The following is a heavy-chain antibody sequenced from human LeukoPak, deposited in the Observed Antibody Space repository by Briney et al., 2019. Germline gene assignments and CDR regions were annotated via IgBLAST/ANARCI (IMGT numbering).Heavy chain of an antibody. V-gene: IGHV3-9*01. CDR2: ISWNSGSI. CDR1: GFTFDDYA. CDR3: ARLVVRFLEWLRREDYMDV. J-gene: IGHJ6*03. D-gene: IGHD3-3*01. Sequence: PGGSLRLSCAASGFTFDDYAMHWVRQAPGKGLEWVSGISWNSGSIGYADSVKGRFTISRDNAKNSLYLQMNSLRAEDTAVYYCARLVVRFLEWLRREDYMDVWGKGTTVTVSS.